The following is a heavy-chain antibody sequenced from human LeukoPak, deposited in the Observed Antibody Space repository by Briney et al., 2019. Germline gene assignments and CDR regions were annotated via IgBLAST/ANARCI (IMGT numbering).Heavy chain of an antibody. CDR1: GFTFSSYA. CDR3: ASEYYYGSGTNPAEAFDI. Sequence: PGGSLRLSCAASGFTFSSYAMSWVRQAPGKGLEWVSAISGSGGSTYYADSVKGRFTISRDNSKNTLYLQMNSLRAEDTAVYYCASEYYYGSGTNPAEAFDIWGQGTMVTVSS. CDR2: ISGSGGST. D-gene: IGHD3-10*01. V-gene: IGHV3-23*01. J-gene: IGHJ3*02.